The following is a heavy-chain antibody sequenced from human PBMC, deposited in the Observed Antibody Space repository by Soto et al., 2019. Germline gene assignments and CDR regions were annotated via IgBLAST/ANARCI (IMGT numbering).Heavy chain of an antibody. V-gene: IGHV1-69*13. D-gene: IGHD5-12*01. CDR2: IIPIFGTA. Sequence: GASVKVSCKASGGTFSSYAISWVRQAPGQGLEWMGGIIPIFGTANYAQKFQGRVTITADESTSTAYMELSSLRSEDTAVYYCARDSEWLESGWFDLWGQGTLVTVSS. CDR3: ARDSEWLESGWFDL. CDR1: GGTFSSYA. J-gene: IGHJ5*02.